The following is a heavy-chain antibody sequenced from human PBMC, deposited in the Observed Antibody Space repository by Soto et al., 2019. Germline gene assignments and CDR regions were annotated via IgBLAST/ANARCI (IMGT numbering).Heavy chain of an antibody. Sequence: QVQLQEAGPGLVKPSQTLSLTCTVSGGSMNSGCYCWSWIRQHPGEGLEWIGCISYGGTTSYNPSLQSRVIISVVTSKHHFSLKLPPVTAADTAVYYCSGGIIVWGQGTLITVSS. J-gene: IGHJ4*02. V-gene: IGHV4-31*03. CDR1: GGSMNSGCYC. CDR2: ISYGGTT. D-gene: IGHD3-16*02. CDR3: SGGIIV.